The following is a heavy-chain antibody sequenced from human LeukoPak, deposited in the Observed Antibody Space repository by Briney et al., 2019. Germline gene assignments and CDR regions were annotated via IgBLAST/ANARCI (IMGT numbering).Heavy chain of an antibody. CDR2: IGSSGSTI. Sequence: PGGSLRLSCVASGFTFSSYEMSWVRQAPGKGLEWVSYIGSSGSTIYYADFVKGRFTVSRDNAKNSLYLQMNSLRAEDTAVYYCATETYFDYWGQGTLLTVSS. J-gene: IGHJ4*02. V-gene: IGHV3-48*03. CDR3: ATETYFDY. CDR1: GFTFSSYE.